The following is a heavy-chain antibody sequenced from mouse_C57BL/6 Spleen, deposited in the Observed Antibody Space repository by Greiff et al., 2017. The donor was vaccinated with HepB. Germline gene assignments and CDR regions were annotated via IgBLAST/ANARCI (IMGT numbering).Heavy chain of an antibody. V-gene: IGHV5S21*01. CDR2: IRCGGDYI. CDR1: GFTFSSYA. D-gene: IGHD2-4*01. J-gene: IGHJ4*01. CDR3: ARGDYDYVRGYYQDFDV. Sequence: EVKLVESGEGLVKPGGSLKLSCAASGFTFSSYAMSWVRQTPEKRLEWVAYIRCGGDYIYYADTVKGRFTISRDNARNTLYLQMSSLKSEEAATDYTARGDYDYVRGYYQDFDVWGQGTSVTVSS.